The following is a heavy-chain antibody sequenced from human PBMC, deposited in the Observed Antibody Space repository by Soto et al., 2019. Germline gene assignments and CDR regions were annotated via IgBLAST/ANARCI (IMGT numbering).Heavy chain of an antibody. CDR2: ISGSGGST. J-gene: IGHJ4*02. CDR3: AKGGDFVEPTYYYGSGRFFDY. D-gene: IGHD3-10*01. Sequence: GGSLRLSCAASGFTFSSYAMSWVRQAPGKGLEWVSAISGSGGSTYYADSVKGRFTISRDNSKNTLYLQMNSLRAEDTAVYYCAKGGDFVEPTYYYGSGRFFDYWGQGTLVTVSS. V-gene: IGHV3-23*01. CDR1: GFTFSSYA.